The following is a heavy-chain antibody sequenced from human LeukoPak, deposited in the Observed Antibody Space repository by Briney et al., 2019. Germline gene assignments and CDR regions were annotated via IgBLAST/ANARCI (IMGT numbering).Heavy chain of an antibody. D-gene: IGHD6-13*01. CDR1: GFTFSSYA. J-gene: IGHJ2*01. CDR2: ISYDGSNK. CDR3: ANIAAAGNWYFDL. Sequence: PGGSLRLSCAASGFTFSSYAMHWVRQAPGKGLEWVAVISYDGSNKYYADSVKGRFTIPRDNSKNTLYLQMNSLRAEDTAVYYCANIAAAGNWYFDLWGRGTLVTVSS. V-gene: IGHV3-30-3*01.